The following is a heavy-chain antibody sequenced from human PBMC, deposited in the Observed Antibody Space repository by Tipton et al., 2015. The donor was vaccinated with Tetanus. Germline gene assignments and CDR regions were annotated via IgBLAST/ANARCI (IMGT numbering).Heavy chain of an antibody. CDR3: ARGFGQLLQTKAPKTTVVMDGFDY. D-gene: IGHD4-23*01. V-gene: IGHV4-34*01. CDR2: INHSGST. Sequence: LRLSCAVYGGSFSGYYWSWIRQPPGKGLEWIGEINHSGSTNYNPPLKSRVTISVDTSKNQFSLKLSSVTAADTAVYYCARGFGQLLQTKAPKTTVVMDGFDYWGQGTLVTVSS. J-gene: IGHJ4*02. CDR1: GGSFSGYY.